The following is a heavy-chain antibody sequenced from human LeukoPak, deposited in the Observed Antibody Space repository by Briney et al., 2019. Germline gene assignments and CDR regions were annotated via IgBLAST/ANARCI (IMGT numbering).Heavy chain of an antibody. V-gene: IGHV3-33*01. Sequence: PGGSLRLSYAASGFTFSSYGMHWVRQAPGKGLEWVAVIWYDGSNKYYADSVKGRFTISRDNSKNTLYLQMNSLRVEDTAVYYCARDQAAAGNYFDYWGQGTLVTVSS. CDR1: GFTFSSYG. CDR2: IWYDGSNK. CDR3: ARDQAAAGNYFDY. J-gene: IGHJ4*02. D-gene: IGHD6-13*01.